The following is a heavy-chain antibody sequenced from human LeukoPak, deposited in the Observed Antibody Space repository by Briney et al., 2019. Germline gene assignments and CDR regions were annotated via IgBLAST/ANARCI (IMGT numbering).Heavy chain of an antibody. CDR2: IYTSGST. J-gene: IGHJ4*02. D-gene: IGHD3-10*01. CDR1: GGSISSGSYY. V-gene: IGHV4-61*02. CDR3: AREGITMVRGVID. Sequence: PSETLSLTCTVSGGSISSGSYYWSWIRQPTGKGLEWIGRIYTSGSTNYNPSLKSRVTISVDTSKNQFFLKLSSVTAADTAVYYCAREGITMVRGVIDWGQGTLVTVSS.